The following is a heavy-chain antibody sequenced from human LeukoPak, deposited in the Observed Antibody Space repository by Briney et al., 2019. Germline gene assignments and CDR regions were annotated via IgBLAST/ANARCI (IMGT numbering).Heavy chain of an antibody. D-gene: IGHD3-3*01. CDR3: ARLRFLEWSDAFDI. CDR1: GYTFTGYY. CDR2: INPNSGGT. Sequence: GASVKVSCKASGYTFTGYYMHWVRQAPGQGLEWMGWINPNSGGTNYAQKFQGRVTMTRDTSISTAYMELSRLRSDDTAVYYCARLRFLEWSDAFDIWGQGTMVTVSS. J-gene: IGHJ3*02. V-gene: IGHV1-2*02.